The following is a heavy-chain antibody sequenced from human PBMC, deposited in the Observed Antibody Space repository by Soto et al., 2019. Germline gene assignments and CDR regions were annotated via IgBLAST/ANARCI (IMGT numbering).Heavy chain of an antibody. J-gene: IGHJ6*03. D-gene: IGHD3-3*01. CDR1: GFTFSSYG. CDR3: AKSSTSGYYDFWSGPTHYYMDV. Sequence: GGSLRLSCAASGFTFSSYGMHWVRQAPGKGLEWVAVISYDGSNKYYADSVKGRFTISRDNSKNTLYLQMNSLRAEDTAVYYCAKSSTSGYYDFWSGPTHYYMDVWGKGTTVTVSS. CDR2: ISYDGSNK. V-gene: IGHV3-30*18.